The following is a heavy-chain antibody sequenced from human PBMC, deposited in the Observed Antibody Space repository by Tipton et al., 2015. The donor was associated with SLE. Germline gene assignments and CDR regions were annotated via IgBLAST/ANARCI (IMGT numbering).Heavy chain of an antibody. V-gene: IGHV4-31*11. CDR2: LYYSGST. CDR1: GGSFSGYY. Sequence: TLSLTCAVYGGSFSGYYWSWIRQHPGKGLEWIGYLYYSGSTYYNPSLKSRLTISVDTSKNQFSLKLSSVTAADTAVYYCARGHRVRGDPYFDYWGQGTLVTVSS. D-gene: IGHD3-10*01. CDR3: ARGHRVRGDPYFDY. J-gene: IGHJ4*02.